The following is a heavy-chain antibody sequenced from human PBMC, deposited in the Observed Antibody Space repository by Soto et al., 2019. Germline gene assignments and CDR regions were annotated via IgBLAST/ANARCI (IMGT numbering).Heavy chain of an antibody. V-gene: IGHV3-15*01. J-gene: IGHJ4*02. Sequence: EVQLVESGGGLVKPGGSLRLSCAASGFTFSNAWMSWVRQAPGKGLEWVGRIKSKTDGGTTDYAAPVKGRFIISRDDSKNTLYLQMNSLKTEDTAVYYCTTDLAYGDHSGFDYWGQGTLVTVSS. CDR2: IKSKTDGGTT. CDR3: TTDLAYGDHSGFDY. CDR1: GFTFSNAW. D-gene: IGHD4-17*01.